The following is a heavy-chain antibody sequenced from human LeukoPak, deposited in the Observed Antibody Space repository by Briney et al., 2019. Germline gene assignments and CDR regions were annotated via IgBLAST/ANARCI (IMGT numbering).Heavy chain of an antibody. CDR1: GFTFSSYE. D-gene: IGHD6-6*01. CDR3: ARDGYHSSSPSYYYYMDV. Sequence: GGSLRLSCAASGFTFSSYEMNWVRQAPGKGLEWVSYISSSGSTIYYADSVKGRFTISRDNAKNSLYLQMNSLRAEDTALYYCARDGYHSSSPSYYYYMDVWGKGTTVTVSS. V-gene: IGHV3-48*03. J-gene: IGHJ6*03. CDR2: ISSSGSTI.